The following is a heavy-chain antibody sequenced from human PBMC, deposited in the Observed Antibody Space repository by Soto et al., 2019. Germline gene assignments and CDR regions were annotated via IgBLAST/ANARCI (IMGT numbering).Heavy chain of an antibody. CDR2: IGGSGDNT. J-gene: IGHJ4*01. CDR3: AKYKKSGGENYFDY. D-gene: IGHD2-21*01. CDR1: GFTFSSYA. V-gene: IGHV3-23*01. Sequence: EVQLLESGGGLVQPGGSLRLSCAASGFTFSSYAMSWVRQAPGKGLDWVSAIGGSGDNTYYADSLKGRFTISRDNSKNTLYLQMSSLRADDTGVYYCAKYKKSGGENYFDYWGHGTLVTVSS.